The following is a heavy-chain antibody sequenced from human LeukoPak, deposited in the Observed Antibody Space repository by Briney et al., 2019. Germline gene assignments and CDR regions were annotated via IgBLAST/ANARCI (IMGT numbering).Heavy chain of an antibody. V-gene: IGHV3-74*01. Sequence: GGSLRLSCAASGLTFSSYWMHWVRQAPGKGLVWVSRINSDGSSTSYADSVKGRFTISRDNAKNTLYLQMNSLRAEDTAVYYCARGVVVVPAAPGYWGQGTLVTVSS. CDR3: ARGVVVVPAAPGY. CDR1: GLTFSSYW. J-gene: IGHJ4*02. D-gene: IGHD2-2*01. CDR2: INSDGSST.